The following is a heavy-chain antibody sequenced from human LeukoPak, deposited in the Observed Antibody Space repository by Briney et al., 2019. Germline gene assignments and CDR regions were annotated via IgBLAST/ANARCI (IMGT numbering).Heavy chain of an antibody. J-gene: IGHJ4*02. V-gene: IGHV3-23*01. D-gene: IGHD6-19*01. Sequence: GGSLRLSCATSGLHFSSSALNWVRQAPGKGLEWVSTISGSGESTFYADPVKGRFTISRDNSKNTLFLQMNSLRAEDTATYYCAARPTSAAVAPSDYWGQGTLVTVSS. CDR1: GLHFSSSA. CDR3: AARPTSAAVAPSDY. CDR2: ISGSGEST.